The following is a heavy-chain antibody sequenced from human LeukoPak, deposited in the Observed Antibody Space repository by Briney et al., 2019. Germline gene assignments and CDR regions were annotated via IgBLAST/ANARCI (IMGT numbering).Heavy chain of an antibody. J-gene: IGHJ4*02. V-gene: IGHV3-48*03. Sequence: PGGSLRLSCAASGFTFSSYEMNWVRQAPGKGLEWVSYISSSGSTIYYADSVKGRFTISRDNAKNSLYLQMNSLRAEDTAVYYCARAEGYDFWSGPNDWGQGTLVTASS. D-gene: IGHD3-3*01. CDR3: ARAEGYDFWSGPND. CDR1: GFTFSSYE. CDR2: ISSSGSTI.